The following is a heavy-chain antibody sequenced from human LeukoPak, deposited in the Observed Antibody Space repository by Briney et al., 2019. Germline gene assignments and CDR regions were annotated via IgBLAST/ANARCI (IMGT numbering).Heavy chain of an antibody. CDR3: AKATQQTMVRGVIFYGDYYYGMDV. J-gene: IGHJ6*02. CDR1: GFTFDDYA. V-gene: IGHV3-9*01. Sequence: GGSLRLSCAASGFTFDDYAMHWVRQAPGKGLEWVSGISWNSGSIGYADSVKGRFTISRDNSKNSLYLQMNSLRTEDTALYYCAKATQQTMVRGVIFYGDYYYGMDVWGQGTTVTVSS. CDR2: ISWNSGSI. D-gene: IGHD3-10*01.